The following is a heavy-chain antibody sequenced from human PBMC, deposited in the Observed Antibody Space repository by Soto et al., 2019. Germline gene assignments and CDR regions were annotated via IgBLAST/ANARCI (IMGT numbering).Heavy chain of an antibody. CDR3: ARSQGSSASLEFYYYYYYGMDV. V-gene: IGHV1-69*01. J-gene: IGHJ6*01. Sequence: QVQLVQSGAEVKKPVSSVKVSCKASGGTFSSYAISWVRQAPGQGLEWMGGIIPISETTNYAQKFQGRVTITADESKNTAYMELSSLRSDVTAVYYCARSQGSSASLEFYYYYYYGMDVWGQGTMVTVSS. CDR1: GGTFSSYA. D-gene: IGHD2-2*01. CDR2: IIPISETT.